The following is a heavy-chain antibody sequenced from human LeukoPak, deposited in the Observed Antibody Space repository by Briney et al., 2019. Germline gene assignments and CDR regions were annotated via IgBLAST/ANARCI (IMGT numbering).Heavy chain of an antibody. CDR1: GYTFTSYG. J-gene: IGHJ3*02. Sequence: ASVKVSCKASGYTFTSYGISWVRQAPGQGLEWMGWIGAYNGNTNYAQKLQGRVTMTTDTSTSTAYMELRSLRSDDTAVYYCARDTPSRIVVITDAFDIWGQGTMVTVSS. D-gene: IGHD3-22*01. CDR2: IGAYNGNT. V-gene: IGHV1-18*01. CDR3: ARDTPSRIVVITDAFDI.